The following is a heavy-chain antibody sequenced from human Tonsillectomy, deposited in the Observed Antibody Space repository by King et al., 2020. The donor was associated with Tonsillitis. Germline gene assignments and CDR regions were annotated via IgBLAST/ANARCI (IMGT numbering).Heavy chain of an antibody. CDR2: ISSSSSNI. D-gene: IGHD2-2*01. Sequence: VQLVESGGGLVKPGGSLRLSCAASGFTFSSYSMNWVRQAPGKGLEWVSSISSSSSNIYYADSVKGRFTISRDNAKNSLYLQMNSLRAEDTAVYYCARSLVAAVYYYYYGMDVWGQGTTVTVSS. V-gene: IGHV3-21*01. CDR3: ARSLVAAVYYYYYGMDV. CDR1: GFTFSSYS. J-gene: IGHJ6*02.